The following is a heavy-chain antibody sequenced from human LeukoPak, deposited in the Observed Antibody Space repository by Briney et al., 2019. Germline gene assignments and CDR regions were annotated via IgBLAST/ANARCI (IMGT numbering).Heavy chain of an antibody. Sequence: GGSLRLSCAASGFTFTSYSMNWVRQAPGRGLEWVSSISSSSTYMYYADSVKGRFTISRDNAKNSLFLQMNSLRTDDTSMYYCARDFRPGSPDYLDYWGQGTLVTVSS. CDR2: ISSSSTYM. J-gene: IGHJ4*02. CDR1: GFTFTSYS. CDR3: ARDFRPGSPDYLDY. D-gene: IGHD1-14*01. V-gene: IGHV3-21*01.